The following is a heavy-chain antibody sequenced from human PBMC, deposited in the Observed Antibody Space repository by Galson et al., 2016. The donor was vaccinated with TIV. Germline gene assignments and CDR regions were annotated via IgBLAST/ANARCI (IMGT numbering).Heavy chain of an antibody. CDR2: IHRDGSEE. V-gene: IGHV3-7*01. Sequence: SLRLSCAASGFTLSSCWMIWVRLAPGRGLEWVANIHRDGSEEYYMDSVKGRFTISRDNTRNSLYLQMNSLRDEDSAVYYCARGGSIVAVVPATWGQGTLVTVSS. CDR3: ARGGSIVAVVPAT. CDR1: GFTLSSCW. D-gene: IGHD2-15*01. J-gene: IGHJ4*02.